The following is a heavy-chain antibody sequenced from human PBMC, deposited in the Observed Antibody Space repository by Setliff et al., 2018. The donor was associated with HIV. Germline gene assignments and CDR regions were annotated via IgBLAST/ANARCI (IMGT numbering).Heavy chain of an antibody. D-gene: IGHD7-27*01. CDR2: INPNSGGT. CDR1: GYTFSDYY. V-gene: IGHV1-2*02. CDR3: ARIPTGGAFDI. J-gene: IGHJ3*02. Sequence: ASVKVSCKASGYTFSDYYMHWVRQASGQGLEWMGWINPNSGGTNYAQKFQGRVNMTRDTSISTTYMELSRLRSDDTAVYYCARIPTGGAFDIWGQGTVVTVSS.